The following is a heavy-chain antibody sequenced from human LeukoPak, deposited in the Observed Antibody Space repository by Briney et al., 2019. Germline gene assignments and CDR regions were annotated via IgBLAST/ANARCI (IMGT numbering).Heavy chain of an antibody. D-gene: IGHD2-2*01. V-gene: IGHV5-51*01. J-gene: IGHJ4*02. Sequence: GESLKISCKGSGYSFTSYWIGWVRQMPGKGLEWMGIIYPGDSDTRYSPSFQGQVTISADKSISTAYLQWSSLKASDTAMYYCATREGYCSSTSCRYYFDYWGQGTLVTVSS. CDR1: GYSFTSYW. CDR3: ATREGYCSSTSCRYYFDY. CDR2: IYPGDSDT.